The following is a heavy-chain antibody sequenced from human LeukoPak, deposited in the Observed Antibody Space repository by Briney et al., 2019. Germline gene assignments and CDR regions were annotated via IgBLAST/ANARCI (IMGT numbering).Heavy chain of an antibody. Sequence: GGSLRLSCAASGFTFSDYYMSWIRQAPGKGLEWVSYISSSGSTIYYADSVKGRFTISRDNSNNALYLQMNSLRVEDTAVYYCARAPRGKGWRDFWGQGTLVTVSS. CDR3: ARAPRGKGWRDF. V-gene: IGHV3-11*04. CDR1: GFTFSDYY. D-gene: IGHD6-19*01. CDR2: ISSSGSTI. J-gene: IGHJ4*02.